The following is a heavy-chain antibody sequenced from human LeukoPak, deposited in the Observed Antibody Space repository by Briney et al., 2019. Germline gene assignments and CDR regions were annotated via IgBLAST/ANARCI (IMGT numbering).Heavy chain of an antibody. Sequence: SVTVSCTASGGTFSSYAISWVRQAPGQGLEWMGGIIPIFGTANYAQKFQGRVTITADESTSTAYMELSSLRSEDTAVYYCATSLRGSGYYSYYYYYGMDVWGQGTTVTVSS. CDR3: ATSLRGSGYYSYYYYYGMDV. V-gene: IGHV1-69*13. CDR2: IIPIFGTA. J-gene: IGHJ6*02. D-gene: IGHD3-22*01. CDR1: GGTFSSYA.